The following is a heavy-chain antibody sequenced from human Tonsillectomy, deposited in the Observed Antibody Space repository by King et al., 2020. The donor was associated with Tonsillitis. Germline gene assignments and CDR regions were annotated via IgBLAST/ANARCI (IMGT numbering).Heavy chain of an antibody. V-gene: IGHV3-43*02. D-gene: IGHD3-22*01. CDR1: GFSFDDYA. CDR3: AKDLSCITMIGVLPACFNYMDV. J-gene: IGHJ6*03. Sequence: VQLVESGGGVVQPGGSLRLSCAASGFSFDDYAMHWVRQAPGKGLEWVSLISGDDGSTYYADSVKGRFTISRDNSKNSLYLQMNSLRTEDTALYYCAKDLSCITMIGVLPACFNYMDVWGKGTTVTVSS. CDR2: ISGDDGST.